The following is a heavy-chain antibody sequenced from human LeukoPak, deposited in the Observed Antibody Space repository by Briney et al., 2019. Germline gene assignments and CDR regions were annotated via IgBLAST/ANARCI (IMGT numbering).Heavy chain of an antibody. D-gene: IGHD3-3*01. CDR2: ISAYNGST. CDR3: ASPFYYDRGDAFDI. J-gene: IGHJ3*02. V-gene: IGHV1-18*01. CDR1: GYTFTSYG. Sequence: ASVKVSCKASGYTFTSYGISWVRQAPGQGLEWMGWISAYNGSTNYAQKLQGRVTMTTDTSTSTAYMELRSLRSDDTAVYYCASPFYYDRGDAFDIWGQGTMVTVSS.